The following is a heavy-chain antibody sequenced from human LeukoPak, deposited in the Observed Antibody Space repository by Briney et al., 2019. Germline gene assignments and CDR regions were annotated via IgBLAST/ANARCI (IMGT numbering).Heavy chain of an antibody. D-gene: IGHD6-13*01. V-gene: IGHV1-2*02. Sequence: ASVKVSCKASGYTFTGYFMHWVRQAPGQGLEWMGWINPNSGGTKYAQKFQGRVTMTRDTSTSTVYMELSSLRSEDTAVYYCAGVTAAAATSDWFDPWGQGTLVTVSP. CDR3: AGVTAAAATSDWFDP. J-gene: IGHJ5*02. CDR2: INPNSGGT. CDR1: GYTFTGYF.